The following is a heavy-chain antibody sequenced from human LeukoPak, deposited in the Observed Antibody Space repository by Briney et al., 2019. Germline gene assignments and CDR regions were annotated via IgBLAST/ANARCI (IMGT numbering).Heavy chain of an antibody. CDR2: ISSSSSYI. Sequence: PGGSLRLSCAASGFTFSSYSMNWVRQAPGKGLEWVSSISSSSSYIYYADSVKGRFTISRDNAKNSLYLQMNSLRAEDTAVYYCARDNSNWRDYYYYYYMDVWGKGTTVTVSS. V-gene: IGHV3-21*01. J-gene: IGHJ6*03. D-gene: IGHD1-1*01. CDR3: ARDNSNWRDYYYYYYMDV. CDR1: GFTFSSYS.